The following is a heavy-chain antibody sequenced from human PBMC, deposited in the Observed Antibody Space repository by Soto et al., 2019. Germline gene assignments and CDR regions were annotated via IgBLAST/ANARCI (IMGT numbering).Heavy chain of an antibody. CDR2: IIPIFGTA. V-gene: IGHV1-69*13. D-gene: IGHD2-15*01. J-gene: IGHJ4*02. Sequence: SVKVSCKASGGTFSSYAISWVRQAPGQGLEWTGGIIPIFGTANYAQKFQGRVTITADESTSTAYMELSSLRSEDTAVYYCAGQYCSGGSCIFDYWGQGTLVTVSS. CDR1: GGTFSSYA. CDR3: AGQYCSGGSCIFDY.